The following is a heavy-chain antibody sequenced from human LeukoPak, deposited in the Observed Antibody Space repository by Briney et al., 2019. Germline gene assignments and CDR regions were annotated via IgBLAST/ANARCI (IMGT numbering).Heavy chain of an antibody. D-gene: IGHD4-17*01. CDR3: ARGGDYGDYRYGVDY. CDR2: INHSGST. CDR1: GGSFSGYY. V-gene: IGHV4-34*01. J-gene: IGHJ4*02. Sequence: SETLSLTCAVYGGSFSGYYWSWIRQPPGKGLEWIGEINHSGSTNYNPSFKSRVTISVDTSKNQFSLKLSSVTAADTAVYYCARGGDYGDYRYGVDYWGQGTLVTVSS.